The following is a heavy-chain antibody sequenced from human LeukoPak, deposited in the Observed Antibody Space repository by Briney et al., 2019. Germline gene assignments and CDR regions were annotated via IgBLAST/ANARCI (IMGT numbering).Heavy chain of an antibody. D-gene: IGHD6-6*01. Sequence: NPSETLSLTCTVSGGSISSYYWSWIRQPPGKGLEWIGYIYYSGSTNYNPSLKSRVTISVDTSKNQFSLKLSSVTAADTAVYYCARRGSSSAHDYWGQGTLVTVSS. CDR3: ARRGSSSAHDY. J-gene: IGHJ4*02. V-gene: IGHV4-59*01. CDR2: IYYSGST. CDR1: GGSISSYY.